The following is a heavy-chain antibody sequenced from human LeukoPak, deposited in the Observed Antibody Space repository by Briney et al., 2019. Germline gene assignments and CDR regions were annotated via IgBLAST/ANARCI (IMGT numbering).Heavy chain of an antibody. CDR2: VDPEDGET. Sequence: ASVKISCKVSEYTFTDYYMHWVQQAPGKGLEWMGLVDPEDGETIYAEKFRGRVTITADTSTDTAYMELSSLRSEDTAVYYCATGDRITMIVVVPFQHWGQGTLVTVSS. CDR1: EYTFTDYY. J-gene: IGHJ1*01. V-gene: IGHV1-69-2*01. CDR3: ATGDRITMIVVVPFQH. D-gene: IGHD3-22*01.